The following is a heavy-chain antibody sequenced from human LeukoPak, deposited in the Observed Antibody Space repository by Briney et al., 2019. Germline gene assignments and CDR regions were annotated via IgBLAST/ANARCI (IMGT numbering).Heavy chain of an antibody. CDR1: GGSISSYY. CDR2: IYYSGST. D-gene: IGHD1-26*01. Sequence: SDTLSLTCTVSGGSISSYYWSWIRQPPGKGLEWIGYIYYSGSTNYTPSLKSRVTISVDTSKNQFSLKLSSVTAADTAVYYCARVEVGASRLGAFDIWGQGTMVTVSS. V-gene: IGHV4-59*07. J-gene: IGHJ3*02. CDR3: ARVEVGASRLGAFDI.